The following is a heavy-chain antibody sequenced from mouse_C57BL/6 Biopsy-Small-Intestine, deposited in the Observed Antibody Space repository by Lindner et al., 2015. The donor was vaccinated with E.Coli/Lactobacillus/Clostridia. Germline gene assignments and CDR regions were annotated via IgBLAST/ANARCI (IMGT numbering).Heavy chain of an antibody. CDR1: GYTLTKLS. CDR2: FDPEDRET. CDR3: ATKGTWGSIQDYFDY. D-gene: IGHD4-1*01. Sequence: SVKVSCKVSGYTLTKLSIYWVRQAPGKGLEWMGGFDPEDRETIYAQKFQGRVTMTEDTSTDTAYMELSSPRSEDTAVYYCATKGTWGSIQDYFDYWGQGTLVTVSS. J-gene: IGHJ2*01. V-gene: IGHV1-18*01.